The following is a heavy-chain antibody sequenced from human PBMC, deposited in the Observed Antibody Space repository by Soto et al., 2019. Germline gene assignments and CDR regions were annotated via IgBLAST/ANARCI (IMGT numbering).Heavy chain of an antibody. CDR1: GYTFTGYY. V-gene: IGHV1-2*02. CDR3: AREGSYYYGSGSYFPYYGMDV. CDR2: INPNSGGT. Sequence: ASVKVSCKASGYTFTGYYMHWVRQAPGQGLEWMGWINPNSGGTNYAQKFQGRVTMTRDTSISTAYMELSRLRSDDTAVYYCAREGSYYYGSGSYFPYYGMDVWGQGTTVTVSS. J-gene: IGHJ6*02. D-gene: IGHD3-10*01.